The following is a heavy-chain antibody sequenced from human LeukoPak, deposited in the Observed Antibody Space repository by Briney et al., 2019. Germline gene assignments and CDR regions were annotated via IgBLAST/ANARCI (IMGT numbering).Heavy chain of an antibody. V-gene: IGHV4-59*01. D-gene: IGHD2-21*02. Sequence: SETLSLTCSISGGSINNYYWSWIRQPPGKGLEWIGHIFYSGSTNYNPSLKSRVTISLVMSKNQISLKLSSVTTADTAMYYCARTDDAFHIWGHGTTVTVSS. CDR1: GGSINNYY. J-gene: IGHJ3*02. CDR2: IFYSGST. CDR3: ARTDDAFHI.